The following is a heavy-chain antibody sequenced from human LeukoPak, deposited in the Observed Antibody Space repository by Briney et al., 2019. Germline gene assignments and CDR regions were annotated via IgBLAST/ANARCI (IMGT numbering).Heavy chain of an antibody. J-gene: IGHJ5*02. V-gene: IGHV4-4*02. Sequence: SGTLSLTCAVYSGSISSSNWWSWVRQPPGKGLEWVGEIYHSGSTNYNPSLKSRVTISVDKSKNQFSLKLSSVTAADTAVYYCARDVDIVVVVAAHGRWFDPWGQGTLVTVSS. D-gene: IGHD2-15*01. CDR1: SGSISSSNW. CDR2: IYHSGST. CDR3: ARDVDIVVVVAAHGRWFDP.